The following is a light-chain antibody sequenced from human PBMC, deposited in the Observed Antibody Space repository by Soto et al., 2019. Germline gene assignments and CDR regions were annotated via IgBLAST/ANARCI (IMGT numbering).Light chain of an antibody. J-gene: IGLJ3*02. Sequence: QSALTQPASVSGSPGQSITISCTGTSSDVGGYNYVSWYQQHPGKAPKLMIYEVSNRPSGVSNRFSGSKSGNTASLTISGLQAEDEADYYCSSYAGSNNLLVFGGGTKLTVL. CDR1: SSDVGGYNY. CDR3: SSYAGSNNLLV. CDR2: EVS. V-gene: IGLV2-14*01.